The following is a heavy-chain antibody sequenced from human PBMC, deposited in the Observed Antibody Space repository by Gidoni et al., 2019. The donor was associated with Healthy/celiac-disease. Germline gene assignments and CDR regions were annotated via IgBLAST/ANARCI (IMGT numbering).Heavy chain of an antibody. CDR3: ARERRPGMFRGVTLRYGMDV. Sequence: QVQLQQWGAGLLKPSETLSLTCAVYDGSFSGDYWRWLRQPPGKGLERMWEINHSGSTNYNPSLNSRVTISVDPSNNYFSLKLSSVTAAHTSVYYCARERRPGMFRGVTLRYGMDVWGQGTTVTVSS. V-gene: IGHV4-34*01. J-gene: IGHJ6*02. D-gene: IGHD3-10*01. CDR2: INHSGST. CDR1: DGSFSGDY.